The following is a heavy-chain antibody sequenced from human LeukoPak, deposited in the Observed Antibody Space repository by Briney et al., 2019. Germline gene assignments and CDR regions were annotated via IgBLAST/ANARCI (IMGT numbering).Heavy chain of an antibody. CDR3: AKDGRYSGYVGFDY. D-gene: IGHD3-22*01. CDR1: GFTFSSYA. CDR2: ISGSGGST. V-gene: IGHV3-23*01. Sequence: PGGSLRLSCAASGFTFSSYAMSWVRQAPGKGLEWVSAISGSGGSTYYADSVKGRFTISRDNSKNPLYLQMNSLRAEDTAVYYCAKDGRYSGYVGFDYWGQGTLVTVSS. J-gene: IGHJ4*02.